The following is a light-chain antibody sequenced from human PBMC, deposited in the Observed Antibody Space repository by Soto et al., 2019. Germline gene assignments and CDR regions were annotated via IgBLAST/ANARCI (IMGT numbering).Light chain of an antibody. CDR2: LEGSGSY. V-gene: IGLV4-60*02. CDR1: SGHSSNI. CDR3: ETWDSNIRV. Sequence: QPVLTQSSSASASLGSSVKLTCTLSSGHSSNIIAWHQQQPGKAPRYLMKLEGSGSYNKGSGVPDRFSGSSSGADRYLTISNLQFEDEADYYCETWDSNIRVFGGGTKLTVL. J-gene: IGLJ3*02.